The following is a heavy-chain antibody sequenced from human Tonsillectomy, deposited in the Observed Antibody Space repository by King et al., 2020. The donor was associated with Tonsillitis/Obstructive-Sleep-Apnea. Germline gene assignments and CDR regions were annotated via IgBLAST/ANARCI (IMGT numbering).Heavy chain of an antibody. CDR2: ISYDGSNK. D-gene: IGHD4-17*01. J-gene: IGHJ4*02. V-gene: IGHV3-30*04. CDR1: GFTFSSYT. Sequence: VQLVESGGGVVQPGRSLRLSCAASGFTFSSYTLHWVRQAPGKGLEWVALISYDGSNKYYADSVKGRFTISRDSSKNTLYLQMNSLRTEDTAVYYCARDLWYGDSRVGYWGQGTLVTVSS. CDR3: ARDLWYGDSRVGY.